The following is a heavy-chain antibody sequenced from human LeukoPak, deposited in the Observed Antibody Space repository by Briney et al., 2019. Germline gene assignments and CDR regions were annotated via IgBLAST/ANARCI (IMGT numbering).Heavy chain of an antibody. J-gene: IGHJ4*02. Sequence: GGSLRLSCAASGFTFSSYGMHWVRQAPGKGLEWVAVIWYGGSNKYYADSVKGRFTISRDNARNSLYLQMNSLRADDAAVYYCAREPTSMGSDYWGQGTLVTVSS. CDR1: GFTFSSYG. D-gene: IGHD5-18*01. CDR3: AREPTSMGSDY. CDR2: IWYGGSNK. V-gene: IGHV3-33*08.